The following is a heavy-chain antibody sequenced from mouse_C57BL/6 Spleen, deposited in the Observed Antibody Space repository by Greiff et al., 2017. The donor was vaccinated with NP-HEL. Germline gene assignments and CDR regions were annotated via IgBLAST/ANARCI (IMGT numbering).Heavy chain of an antibody. Sequence: EVKLVESEGGLVQPGSSMKLSCTASGFTFSDYYMAWVRQVPEKGLEWVANINYDGSSTYYLDSLKSRFIISRDNAKHILYLQMSSLKSEDTATYYCARGDYYGNYAFAYWGQGTLVTVSA. V-gene: IGHV5-16*01. D-gene: IGHD2-1*01. CDR3: ARGDYYGNYAFAY. CDR2: INYDGSST. CDR1: GFTFSDYY. J-gene: IGHJ3*01.